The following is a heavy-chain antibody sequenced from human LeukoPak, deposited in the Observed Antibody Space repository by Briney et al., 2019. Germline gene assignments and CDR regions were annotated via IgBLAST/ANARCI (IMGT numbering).Heavy chain of an antibody. CDR2: IWYDGSNK. D-gene: IGHD6-13*01. CDR3: ASDGIAVDRGIGYFDY. V-gene: IGHV3-33*01. CDR1: RFTFSSYG. J-gene: IGHJ4*02. Sequence: GGSLRLSCAASRFTFSSYGMHWVRQAPGKGLEWVAVIWYDGSNKYYADSVKGRFTISRDNSENTLYLQMNSLRAEDTALYYCASDGIAVDRGIGYFDYWGQGTLVTVSS.